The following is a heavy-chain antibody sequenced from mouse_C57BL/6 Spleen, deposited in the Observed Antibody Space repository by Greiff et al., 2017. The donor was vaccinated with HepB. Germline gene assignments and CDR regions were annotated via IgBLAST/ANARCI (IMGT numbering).Heavy chain of an antibody. Sequence: QVQLQQSGPELVKPGASVKISCKASGYAFSSSWMNWVKQRPGKGLEWIGRIYPGDGDTNYNGKFKGKATLTADKSSSTAYMQLSSLTSEDSAVYFCARELGRDAYWYFDVWGTGTTVTVSS. J-gene: IGHJ1*03. CDR3: ARELGRDAYWYFDV. V-gene: IGHV1-82*01. CDR2: IYPGDGDT. D-gene: IGHD4-1*01. CDR1: GYAFSSSW.